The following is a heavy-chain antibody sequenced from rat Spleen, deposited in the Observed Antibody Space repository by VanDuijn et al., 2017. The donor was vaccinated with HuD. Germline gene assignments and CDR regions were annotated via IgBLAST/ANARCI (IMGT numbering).Heavy chain of an antibody. V-gene: IGHV5S23*01. D-gene: IGHD1-12*02. CDR1: GFTFSDYN. Sequence: EVQLVESGGGLVQPGGSLKLSCAASGFTFSDYNMAWVRQAPTKGLEWVASISPSGGRTNYRDSVKGRFTISRDNAESTVYLQMDSLRSDDTATYYCATDGYYDGTYYAVYVMDAWAQGASVTVSS. CDR3: ATDGYYDGTYYAVYVMDA. J-gene: IGHJ4*01. CDR2: ISPSGGRT.